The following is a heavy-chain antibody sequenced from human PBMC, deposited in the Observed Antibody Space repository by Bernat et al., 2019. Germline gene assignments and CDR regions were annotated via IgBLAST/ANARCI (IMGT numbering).Heavy chain of an antibody. CDR1: GFTFSSYS. CDR2: INSDGSST. D-gene: IGHD3-3*01. V-gene: IGHV3-74*02. Sequence: EVQLVESGGGLVKPGGSLRLSCAASGFTFSSYSMNWVRQAPGKGLVWVSRINSDGSSTSYADSVKGRFTISRDNAKNTLYLQMNSLRAEDTAVYYCARVRVTIFGVVIGLDYWGQGTLVTVSS. J-gene: IGHJ4*02. CDR3: ARVRVTIFGVVIGLDY.